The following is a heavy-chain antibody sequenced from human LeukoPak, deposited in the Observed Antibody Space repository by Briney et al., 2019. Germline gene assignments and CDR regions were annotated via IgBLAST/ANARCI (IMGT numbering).Heavy chain of an antibody. CDR2: NSGSGGST. V-gene: IGHV3-23*01. D-gene: IGHD5-18*01. CDR3: AKERGYSYGYDY. CDR1: GFTFRSYA. Sequence: PGGSLRLSCAASGFTFRSYAMSWVRQVPGKGLEWVSGNSGSGGSTYYAASVRGRFTISRDSSNDTLYLEMNSLRAEDTAVYYCAKERGYSYGYDYWGQGTLVTVSS. J-gene: IGHJ4*02.